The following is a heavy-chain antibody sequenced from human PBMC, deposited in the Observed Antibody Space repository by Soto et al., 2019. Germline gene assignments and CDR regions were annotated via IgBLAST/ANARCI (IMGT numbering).Heavy chain of an antibody. CDR1: GYTFSDYY. V-gene: IGHV1-2*02. CDR3: ARLQIEVAGTN. D-gene: IGHD6-19*01. CDR2: INANSGGT. Sequence: VASVKVSCKASGYTFSDYYMHWVRQAPGQGLEWMGWINANSGGTTYAQKFQGRVTMTRDTSISTAYMELSRLSSDDTAIYYCARLQIEVAGTNWGQGTLVTVS. J-gene: IGHJ4*02.